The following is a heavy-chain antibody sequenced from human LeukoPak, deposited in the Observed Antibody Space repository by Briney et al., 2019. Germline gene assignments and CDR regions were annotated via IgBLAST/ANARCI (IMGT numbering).Heavy chain of an antibody. CDR1: GGTFSSYA. Sequence: ASVKVSCKASGGTFSSYAISWVRQAPGQGLEWMGWISAYNGNTNYAQKLQGRVTMTTDTSTSTAYMELRSLRSDDTAVYYCASLTDYYYMDVWGKGTTVTVSS. V-gene: IGHV1-18*01. J-gene: IGHJ6*03. CDR2: ISAYNGNT. CDR3: ASLTDYYYMDV.